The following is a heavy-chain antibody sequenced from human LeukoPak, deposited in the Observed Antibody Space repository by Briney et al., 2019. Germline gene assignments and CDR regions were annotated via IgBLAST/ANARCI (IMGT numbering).Heavy chain of an antibody. CDR2: INPNSGGT. CDR1: GGTFSSYA. V-gene: IGHV1-2*02. CDR3: ARPNYYDSSGHFDY. D-gene: IGHD3-22*01. J-gene: IGHJ4*02. Sequence: ASVKVSCKASGGTFSSYAISWVRQAPGQGLEWMGWINPNSGGTNYAQKFQGRVTMTRDTSISTAYMELSGLRSDDTAVYYCARPNYYDSSGHFDYWGQGALVTVSS.